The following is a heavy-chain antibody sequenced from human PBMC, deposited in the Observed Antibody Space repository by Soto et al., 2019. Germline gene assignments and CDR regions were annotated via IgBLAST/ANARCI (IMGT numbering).Heavy chain of an antibody. J-gene: IGHJ4*02. D-gene: IGHD3-3*01. CDR2: VYHTGRT. V-gene: IGHV4-61*01. CDR3: ARDFAYFDS. Sequence: LPFPSTVSVGSFKSGSYSWSWIRQPPGKGLEWIGYVYHTGRTSYNPSLKSRVSISMDTSKNQFSLNLDSVTAADTAVYFCARDFAYFDSWGQGTLVTVS. CDR1: VGSFKSGSYS.